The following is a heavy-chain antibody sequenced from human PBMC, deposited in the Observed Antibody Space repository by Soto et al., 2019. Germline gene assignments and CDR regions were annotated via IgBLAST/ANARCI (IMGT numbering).Heavy chain of an antibody. D-gene: IGHD3-10*01. J-gene: IGHJ4*02. CDR3: ATQPGGGGY. V-gene: IGHV3-53*01. Sequence: EVQLVESGGGLIQPGGSLRLSCAVSGFTVSNNYMSWVRQAPGKGLEGVSVIYSGGYTAYGDSVKGRFAISRDNSKNTLILQMKTLGAAARAVFYCATQPGGGGYWGQGTLVTVSS. CDR2: IYSGGYT. CDR1: GFTVSNNY.